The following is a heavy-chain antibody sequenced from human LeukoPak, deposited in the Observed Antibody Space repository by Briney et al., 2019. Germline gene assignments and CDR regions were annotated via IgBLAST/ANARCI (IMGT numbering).Heavy chain of an antibody. D-gene: IGHD6-6*01. CDR3: ARSPPRQLVLEYCDY. CDR2: ISTSSSYI. V-gene: IGHV3-21*01. CDR1: GITFSSYS. J-gene: IGHJ4*02. Sequence: GGSLRLSCAASGITFSSYSMNWVRQAPGKGLEWVSSISTSSSYIYYADSVKGRFTISRDNAKNSLYLQMNSLRAEDTAVYFCARSPPRQLVLEYCDYWGQGTLVTVSS.